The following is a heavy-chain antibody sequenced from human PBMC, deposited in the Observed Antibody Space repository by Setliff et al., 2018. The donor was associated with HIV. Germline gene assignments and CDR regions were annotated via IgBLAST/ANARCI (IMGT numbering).Heavy chain of an antibody. V-gene: IGHV4-59*08. D-gene: IGHD3-22*01. J-gene: IGHJ3*02. CDR3: ARSLVPSGYYYGRHAFDI. CDR1: GASIRGHY. Sequence: TLSLTCSVSGASIRGHYWSWIRQSPGKGLEWIGNIYYSGNTNYNPSFKSRVTISVDTSKSQFSLRVNSVTAADTAVYYCARSLVPSGYYYGRHAFDIWGQGTKVTVSS. CDR2: IYYSGNT.